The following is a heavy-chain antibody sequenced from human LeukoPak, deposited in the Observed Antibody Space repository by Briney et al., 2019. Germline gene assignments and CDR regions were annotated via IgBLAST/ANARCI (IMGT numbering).Heavy chain of an antibody. Sequence: GGSLRLSCAASGFTFSSYEMNWVRQAPGKGLEWVSYISSSGSPLYYADSVKGRFTISRDNAKNSLYLQMNSLRAEDTAVYYCARVYSSSSGKTFDYWGQGTLVTVSS. CDR1: GFTFSSYE. J-gene: IGHJ4*02. CDR2: ISSSGSPL. CDR3: ARVYSSSSGKTFDY. V-gene: IGHV3-48*03. D-gene: IGHD6-6*01.